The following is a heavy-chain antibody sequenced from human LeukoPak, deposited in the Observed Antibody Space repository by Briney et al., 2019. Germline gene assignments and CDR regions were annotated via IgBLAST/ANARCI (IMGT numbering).Heavy chain of an antibody. D-gene: IGHD6-13*01. CDR2: LWLDGGNR. CDR1: GFTFSSYD. V-gene: IGHV3-33*08. J-gene: IGHJ4*02. CDR3: ARDSLDTQPRQTAGDSFDY. Sequence: GRSLRLSCAASGFTFSSYDMQWVRQATGKAREWVADLWLDGGNRLYADSVEPRPTLSRDNSKNTLYLQLNSLRAEDTAVYYCARDSLDTQPRQTAGDSFDYWGQGTLVTVSS.